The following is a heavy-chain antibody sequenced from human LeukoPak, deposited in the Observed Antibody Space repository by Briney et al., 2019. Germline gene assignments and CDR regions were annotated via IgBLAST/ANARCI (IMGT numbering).Heavy chain of an antibody. Sequence: GGSLRLSCAASGFTFSNFWMSWVRQAPGKGLEWVSSISRSSRYIYYADSVKGRFTISRDNAKISLYLQMNSLTAEDTAVYYCARDSGLTGAYDYWGQGTLVTVSS. CDR3: ARDSGLTGAYDY. CDR2: ISRSSRYI. J-gene: IGHJ4*02. V-gene: IGHV3-21*01. CDR1: GFTFSNFW. D-gene: IGHD7-27*01.